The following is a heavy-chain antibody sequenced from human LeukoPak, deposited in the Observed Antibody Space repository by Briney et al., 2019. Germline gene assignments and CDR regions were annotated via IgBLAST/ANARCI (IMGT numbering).Heavy chain of an antibody. D-gene: IGHD3-16*02. CDR2: INHSGST. V-gene: IGHV4-34*01. J-gene: IGHJ4*02. CDR3: ARGDYVWGSYRSHHFDY. CDR1: GGSFSGYY. Sequence: SETLSLTCAVYGGSFSGYYWTWICQPPGKGLEWIGEINHSGSTNYNPSLKSRVTISVDTSKYQFSLKLSSVTAADTAVYYCARGDYVWGSYRSHHFDYRGQGTLVTVSS.